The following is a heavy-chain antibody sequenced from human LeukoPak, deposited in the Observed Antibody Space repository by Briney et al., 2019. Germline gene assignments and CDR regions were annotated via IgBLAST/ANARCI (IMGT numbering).Heavy chain of an antibody. Sequence: SETLSLTCRVSGVSISSGSNYWGWIRQPPGKTLEWIGSIYSSGSTYYNSSLKSRVIILIDTAKNHFSLNLSSVTAADTAVYYCAREVYSSGWYTSNYFDYWGQGTLVTVSS. V-gene: IGHV4-39*07. CDR1: GVSISSGSNY. D-gene: IGHD6-19*01. J-gene: IGHJ4*02. CDR3: AREVYSSGWYTSNYFDY. CDR2: IYSSGST.